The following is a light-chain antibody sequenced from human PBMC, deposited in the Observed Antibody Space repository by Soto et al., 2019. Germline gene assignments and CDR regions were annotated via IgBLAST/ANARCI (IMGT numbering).Light chain of an antibody. Sequence: DIQMTQSPSSLSASVGDRVTITCRASQSISSYLNWYQQKPGKAPKVLIYAASSLQSGVPSRFSGSGSGTDFTLTISSLQPEDFATYYCQQSYSGLYTFGQGTQLEIK. CDR3: QQSYSGLYT. V-gene: IGKV1-39*01. J-gene: IGKJ2*01. CDR2: AAS. CDR1: QSISSY.